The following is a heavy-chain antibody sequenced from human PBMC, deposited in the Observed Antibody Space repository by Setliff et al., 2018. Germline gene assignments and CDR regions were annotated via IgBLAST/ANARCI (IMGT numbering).Heavy chain of an antibody. V-gene: IGHV3-7*01. D-gene: IGHD4-4*01. Sequence: LRLSCAASGFTFSSYWMSWVRQAPGKGLEWVANIKQDGSEKYHADSVKGRFTISRDNAKNSLYLQMTSLRAEDTAVHYCAREPTVTTLDYWGQGTRVTVSS. CDR2: IKQDGSEK. CDR1: GFTFSSYW. J-gene: IGHJ4*02. CDR3: AREPTVTTLDY.